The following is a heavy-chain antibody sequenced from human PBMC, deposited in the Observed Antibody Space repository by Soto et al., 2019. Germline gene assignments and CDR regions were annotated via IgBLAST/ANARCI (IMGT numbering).Heavy chain of an antibody. Sequence: PGGSLRLSCAASGFTFSSYAMSWLRQAPGKGLEWVSAISGSGGSTYYADSVKGRFTISRDNSKNTLYLQMNSLRAEDTAVYYCAKRMGYHDSSGYYYVGYFDYWGQGTLVTVSS. D-gene: IGHD3-22*01. J-gene: IGHJ4*02. CDR1: GFTFSSYA. CDR2: ISGSGGST. V-gene: IGHV3-23*01. CDR3: AKRMGYHDSSGYYYVGYFDY.